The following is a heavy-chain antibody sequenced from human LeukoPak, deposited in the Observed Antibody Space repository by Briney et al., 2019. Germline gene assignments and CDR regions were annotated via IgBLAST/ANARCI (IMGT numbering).Heavy chain of an antibody. J-gene: IGHJ5*02. Sequence: GESLKISCKGSGYSFTSYWIGWVRQMPGKGLEWMGIIYPGDSDTRYSTSFQGQVTISADKSISTAYLQWSSLKASDTAMYYCARHPIVGATPHWFDPWGQGTLVTVSS. CDR1: GYSFTSYW. V-gene: IGHV5-51*01. D-gene: IGHD1-26*01. CDR2: IYPGDSDT. CDR3: ARHPIVGATPHWFDP.